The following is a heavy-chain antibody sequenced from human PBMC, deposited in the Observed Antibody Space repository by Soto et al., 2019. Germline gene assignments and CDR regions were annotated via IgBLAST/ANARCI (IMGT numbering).Heavy chain of an antibody. V-gene: IGHV1-2*04. J-gene: IGHJ6*02. CDR3: ARGWKEYSSSSGYYYYGMDV. CDR1: GYTFTGYY. CDR2: INPNSGGT. D-gene: IGHD6-6*01. Sequence: QVQLVQSGAEVKKPGASVKVSCEASGYTFTGYYMHWVRQAPGQGLEWMGWINPNSGGTNYAQKFQGWVTMTRDTSISTAYMELSRLRSDDTAVYYCARGWKEYSSSSGYYYYGMDVWGQGTTVTVSS.